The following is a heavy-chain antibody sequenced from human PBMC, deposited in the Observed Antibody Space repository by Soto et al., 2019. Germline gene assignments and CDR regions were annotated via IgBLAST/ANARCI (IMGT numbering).Heavy chain of an antibody. D-gene: IGHD1-1*01. CDR3: ANRNWKGCSEFTCYVFDF. Sequence: GGSLRLSCAASGFTFGGFVMNWVGQGPGKGLEWVSAISAGGSSTYYADSVKGRFTISRDNPKNTLSLQMNNLRVEDTAVYYCANRNWKGCSEFTCYVFDFWGQGALVTVSS. CDR2: ISAGGSST. V-gene: IGHV3-23*01. CDR1: GFTFGGFV. J-gene: IGHJ4*02.